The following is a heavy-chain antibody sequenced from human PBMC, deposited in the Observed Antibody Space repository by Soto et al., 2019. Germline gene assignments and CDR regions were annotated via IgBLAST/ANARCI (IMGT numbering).Heavy chain of an antibody. CDR1: GGTFDNFI. D-gene: IGHD1-26*01. CDR3: ARNGTYSSSLSQYSGMDV. CDR2: IVPMLGTP. Sequence: QVQLVQSGAEVKEPGSSVRVSCKASGGTFDNFIMNWVRQTPGQGLEWMGGIVPMLGTPTYAEKFKGRVTISATGSPSPMYMEVTSLRSEDTAIYYCARNGTYSSSLSQYSGMDVWGQGTTVTVSS. J-gene: IGHJ6*02. V-gene: IGHV1-69*01.